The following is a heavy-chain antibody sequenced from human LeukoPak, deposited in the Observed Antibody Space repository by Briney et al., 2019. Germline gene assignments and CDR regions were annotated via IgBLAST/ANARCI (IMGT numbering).Heavy chain of an antibody. V-gene: IGHV1-69*06. CDR3: AKDRGQYYYYYYMDV. D-gene: IGHD3-10*01. CDR2: IIPIFGTA. J-gene: IGHJ6*03. CDR1: GGTFSSYA. Sequence: SVKVSCKASGGTFSSYAISWVRQAPGQGLEWMGGIIPIFGTANYAQKFQGRVTITADKSTSTAYMELSSLRAEDTAVYYCAKDRGQYYYYYYMDVWGKGTTVTVSS.